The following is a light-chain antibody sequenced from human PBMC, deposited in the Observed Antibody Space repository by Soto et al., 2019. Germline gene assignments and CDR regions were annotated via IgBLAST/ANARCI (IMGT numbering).Light chain of an antibody. J-gene: IGLJ1*01. Sequence: QSALTQPASVSGSPGQSITISCTGTSSDVGGYNYVSWYQQHPGKAPKLIIYDVSNRPSGVSNRFSGSKSGNTASLTISGLQDEDEADDYCSSYTSSSTLHVFGTGTKVTVL. CDR1: SSDVGGYNY. CDR3: SSYTSSSTLHV. V-gene: IGLV2-14*01. CDR2: DVS.